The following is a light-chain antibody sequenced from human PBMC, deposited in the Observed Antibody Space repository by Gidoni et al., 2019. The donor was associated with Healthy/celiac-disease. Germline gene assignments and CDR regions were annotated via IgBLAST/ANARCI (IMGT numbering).Light chain of an antibody. V-gene: IGKV1-5*01. CDR1: QSISSW. CDR3: QQYNSFAWT. J-gene: IGKJ1*01. Sequence: DVQLTQSPSTLSAAVGDRVTITCRASQSISSWLTWYQQKPGKAPTLLIYDASSLESGVPERFSGSGSGTEFTLTISSLQPDDFGTYYCQQYNSFAWTFGQGTKVEIK. CDR2: DAS.